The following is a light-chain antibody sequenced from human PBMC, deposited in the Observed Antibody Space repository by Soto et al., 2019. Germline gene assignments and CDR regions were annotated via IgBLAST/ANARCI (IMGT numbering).Light chain of an antibody. Sequence: SYELTQPPSVSVAPGQTARITCGENNIGSKRVHWYQQKPGQAPVVVVYHDSDRPSGIPERFSASKSGTSASLAISGLQSEDEADYYYASWDDSLIGWAFGGGTQLTVL. CDR2: HDS. CDR3: ASWDDSLIGWA. CDR1: NIGSKR. V-gene: IGLV3-21*02. J-gene: IGLJ3*02.